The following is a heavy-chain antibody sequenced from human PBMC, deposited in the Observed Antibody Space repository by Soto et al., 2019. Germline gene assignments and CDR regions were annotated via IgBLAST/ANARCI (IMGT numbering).Heavy chain of an antibody. J-gene: IGHJ5*02. Sequence: SETLSLTCAVSGYSISSGYYWGWLRQPPGKGLEWIGSIYHGGSTYYNPSLNSRVTLSIDMTNNHVSLILNSVTAADTAVYFCASDQWDSGGYSGLDPWGQGTLVTVSS. V-gene: IGHV4-38-2*01. CDR2: IYHGGST. CDR3: ASDQWDSGGYSGLDP. CDR1: GYSISSGYY. D-gene: IGHD3-22*01.